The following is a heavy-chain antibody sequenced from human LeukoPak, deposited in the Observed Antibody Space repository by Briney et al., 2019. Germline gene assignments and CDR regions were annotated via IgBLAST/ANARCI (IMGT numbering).Heavy chain of an antibody. CDR1: GYSFTSFW. Sequence: GAPLKISCKGSGYSFTSFWIGWVRQMPGKGLGWMGIIYPGDSDTRYSPSFQGQVTISADKSISTPYLQWSSLKASDTAMYYCARRYSGNYFLDYWGQGTLVTVSS. J-gene: IGHJ4*02. D-gene: IGHD1-26*01. CDR3: ARRYSGNYFLDY. CDR2: IYPGDSDT. V-gene: IGHV5-51*01.